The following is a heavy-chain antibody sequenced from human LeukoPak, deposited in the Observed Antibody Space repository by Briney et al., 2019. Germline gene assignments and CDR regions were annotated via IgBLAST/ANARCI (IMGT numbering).Heavy chain of an antibody. D-gene: IGHD2-2*02. CDR3: AREYPLKYFDY. V-gene: IGHV3-7*01. J-gene: IGHJ4*02. CDR1: GFTFSSYW. CDR2: IKQDGSEN. Sequence: PGGSLRLSCAAAGFTFSSYWMSLVRQALGKGLEWVANIKQDGSENYYVDSVKGRFTISRDNAKNSLYLQMNSLRAEDTAVYYCAREYPLKYFDYWGQGTLVAVSS.